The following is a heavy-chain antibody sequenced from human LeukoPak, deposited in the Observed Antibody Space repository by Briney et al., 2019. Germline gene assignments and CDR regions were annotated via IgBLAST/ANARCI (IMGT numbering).Heavy chain of an antibody. Sequence: ASVKVSCKASGYTFTSYGISWVRQAPGQGLEWMGWMNPNSGNTGYAQKFQGRVTITRNTSISTAYMELSSLRSEDTAVYYCARGQTEFDYWGQGTLVTVSS. D-gene: IGHD1-14*01. CDR2: MNPNSGNT. CDR3: ARGQTEFDY. CDR1: GYTFTSYG. V-gene: IGHV1-8*03. J-gene: IGHJ4*02.